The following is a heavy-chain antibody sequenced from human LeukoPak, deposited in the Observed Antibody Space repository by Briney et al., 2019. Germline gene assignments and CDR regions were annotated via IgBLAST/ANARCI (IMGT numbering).Heavy chain of an antibody. Sequence: SETLSLTCTVSGGSISSSTYSWTWIRQPPGKGLEWIGSIHYDGNTYYKPSLKSRVTISVDTSEIQFSLRLSSATAADMATYYCARHSLNNYGSYYWGQGTLVTVSS. CDR3: ARHSLNNYGSYY. CDR2: IHYDGNT. V-gene: IGHV4-39*01. CDR1: GGSISSSTYS. D-gene: IGHD5-24*01. J-gene: IGHJ4*02.